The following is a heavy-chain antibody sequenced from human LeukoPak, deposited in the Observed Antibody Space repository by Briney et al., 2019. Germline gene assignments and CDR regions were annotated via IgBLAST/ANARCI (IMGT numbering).Heavy chain of an antibody. Sequence: GGSLRLSCAASGFTFSRYAMSWVRQAPGKGLEWVSAISGSGGSTYYADSVKGRFTISRDNSKNKLYLQMNSLRAEDTAVYYCAKDGAYRITMIVVVIGAFDIWGQGTMVTVSS. CDR3: AKDGAYRITMIVVVIGAFDI. D-gene: IGHD3-22*01. V-gene: IGHV3-23*01. J-gene: IGHJ3*02. CDR2: ISGSGGST. CDR1: GFTFSRYA.